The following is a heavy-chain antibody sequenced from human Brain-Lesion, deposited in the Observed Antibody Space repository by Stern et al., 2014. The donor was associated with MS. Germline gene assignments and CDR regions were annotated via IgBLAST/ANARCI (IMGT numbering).Heavy chain of an antibody. D-gene: IGHD3-16*02. J-gene: IGHJ4*01. CDR3: ARDRHAVRYLGGLSDFDC. V-gene: IGHV3-11*01. CDR2: ISTTGKTI. Sequence: VQLVESGGGLVKPGGSLRLSCVGSGFTLRDYYMSWIRQAPGQGLEWLSYISTTGKTIYYAHSVKGRFTISRDNCTKSASLELNSLRAEDTAVYYCARDRHAVRYLGGLSDFDCWGHGTLVTVSS. CDR1: GFTLRDYY.